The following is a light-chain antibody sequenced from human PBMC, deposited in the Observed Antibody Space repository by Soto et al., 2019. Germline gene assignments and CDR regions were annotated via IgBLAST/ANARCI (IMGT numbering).Light chain of an antibody. CDR1: QSVTSSC. CDR3: QQCGGSPLFS. Sequence: EIVLTRSPGTLSLSPGERATLSCTASQSVTSSCLAWYQRKPGQAPRLLIHTTSIRATDIPDRFSGSGSGTDFTLTISRLQPEDSAVYYCQQCGGSPLFSFGPGTRVDI. CDR2: TTS. J-gene: IGKJ3*01. V-gene: IGKV3-20*01.